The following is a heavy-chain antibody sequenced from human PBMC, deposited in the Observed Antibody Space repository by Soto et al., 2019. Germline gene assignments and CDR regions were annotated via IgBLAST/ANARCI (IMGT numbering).Heavy chain of an antibody. V-gene: IGHV1-3*01. CDR1: GYAFTSYA. CDR3: ARGLGLYYFDY. J-gene: IGHJ4*02. Sequence: GASVKVSCKASGYAFTSYAMHWVRQAPGQRLEWMGWINAGNGNTKYSQKFQGRVTITRDTSASTAYMELSSLRSEDTAVYYCARGLGLYYFDYWGQGTLVTVSS. D-gene: IGHD1-26*01. CDR2: INAGNGNT.